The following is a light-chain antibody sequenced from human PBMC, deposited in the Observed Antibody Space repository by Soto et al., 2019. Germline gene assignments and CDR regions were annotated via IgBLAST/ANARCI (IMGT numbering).Light chain of an antibody. J-gene: IGKJ4*01. CDR2: AAS. CDR3: KQANSSPPT. CDR1: QGISSW. V-gene: IGKV1-12*01. Sequence: DIQMTQSPSSFSASVGDRVSITCRASQGISSWLAWYQQKPGKAPKLLIYAASSLQSGVPSRFSGSGSGTNFTPTISTLQPEDFATYNCKQANSSPPTFGGGTKVEIK.